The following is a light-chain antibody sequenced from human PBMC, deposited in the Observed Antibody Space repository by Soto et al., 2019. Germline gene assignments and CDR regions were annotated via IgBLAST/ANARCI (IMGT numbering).Light chain of an antibody. V-gene: IGKV3-11*01. J-gene: IGKJ4*01. CDR1: QSISSY. CDR3: QQRNSWPLT. Sequence: EIVLTQSPATLSLSPGERATLSCRASQSISSYLAWYQQKPGQAPRLLICDASYRATGIPARFSGSGSGTDFNLTISSLEPEDFAVYYCQQRNSWPLTFGGGTNVEIK. CDR2: DAS.